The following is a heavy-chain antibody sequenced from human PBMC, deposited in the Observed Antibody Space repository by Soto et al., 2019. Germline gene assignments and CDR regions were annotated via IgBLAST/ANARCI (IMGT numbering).Heavy chain of an antibody. D-gene: IGHD3-10*01. CDR2: IWYDGTTK. Sequence: QEHLVESGGGVVQPGRSLRLSCAASGITFSNYGMHWVRQAPGKGLEWVAVIWYDGTTKFYSDSVKGRFTITRDNSKDTRYLQMNSLRAEDTALYYCATVDNYYGSVFWGQGTLVTVSS. CDR1: GITFSNYG. CDR3: ATVDNYYGSVF. J-gene: IGHJ4*02. V-gene: IGHV3-33*01.